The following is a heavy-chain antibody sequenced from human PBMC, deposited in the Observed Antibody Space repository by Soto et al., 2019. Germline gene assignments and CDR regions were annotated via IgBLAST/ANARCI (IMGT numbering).Heavy chain of an antibody. V-gene: IGHV3-9*01. J-gene: IGHJ4*02. Sequence: EVQLVESGGGLVQPGRSLRLSCAASGFTFDDYAMHWVRQAPGKGLEWVSGISWNSATIAYADSVKGRFTISRDNAKNSLYLQINSLRAEDAALYYCVKDKGGGFRELYGWGQGTLVTVSS. CDR3: VKDKGGGFRELYG. CDR2: ISWNSATI. CDR1: GFTFDDYA. D-gene: IGHD3-10*01.